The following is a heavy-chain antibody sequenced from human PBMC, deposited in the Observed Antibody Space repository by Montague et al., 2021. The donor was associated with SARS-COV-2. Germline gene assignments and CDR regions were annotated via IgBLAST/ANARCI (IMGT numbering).Heavy chain of an antibody. D-gene: IGHD1-20*01. CDR1: GGSLSGYY. V-gene: IGHV4-34*01. J-gene: IGHJ6*02. CDR3: ARGRRRYNWRDETSYNYGMDV. CDR2: VNHNGST. Sequence: SETLSLTCAVYGGSLSGYYWSWIRQPPGKGLVWIGGVNHNGSTNYNPSLQSRVTITLDTSKNQFSLKLSSVTAADTAVYYCARGRRRYNWRDETSYNYGMDVWGQGTMVTVSS.